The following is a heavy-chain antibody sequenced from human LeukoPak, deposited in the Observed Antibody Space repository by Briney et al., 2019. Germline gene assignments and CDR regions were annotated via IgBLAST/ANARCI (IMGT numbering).Heavy chain of an antibody. J-gene: IGHJ6*02. D-gene: IGHD6-19*01. CDR2: ISGSGGST. CDR1: GFTFSSYA. V-gene: IGHV3-23*01. Sequence: PGGSLRLSCAASGFTFSSYAMSWVRQAPGKGLEWVSAISGSGGSTYYADSVKGRFTISRDNSKNTLYLQMNSLRAEDTAVYYCAKVESSGWYIDYYYGMDVWGQGTTVTVSS. CDR3: AKVESSGWYIDYYYGMDV.